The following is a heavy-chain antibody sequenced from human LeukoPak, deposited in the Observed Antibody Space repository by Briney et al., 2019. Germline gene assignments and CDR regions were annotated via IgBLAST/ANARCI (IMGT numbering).Heavy chain of an antibody. CDR3: ASGLELDY. CDR2: ISSSSSYI. J-gene: IGHJ4*02. V-gene: IGHV3-21*01. CDR1: GFTFSSYS. Sequence: GGSLRLSCVASGFTFSSYSMNWVRQAPGKGLEWVSAISSSSSYIYYADSVKGRFTISRDNARNSLYLQMNSLRAEDTAMYYCASGLELDYWGQGTLVTVSS.